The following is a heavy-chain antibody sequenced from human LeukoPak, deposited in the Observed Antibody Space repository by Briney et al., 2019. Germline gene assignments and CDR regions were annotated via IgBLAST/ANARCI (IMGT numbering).Heavy chain of an antibody. CDR2: IYSTGST. D-gene: IGHD6-13*01. CDR3: ARQIASAGTAGFDF. V-gene: IGHV4-4*07. CDR1: GGSTSSYY. J-gene: IGHJ4*02. Sequence: SETLSLTCTVSGGSTSSYYWSWIRQPAGKGLEWIGRIYSTGSTNYNPPLKSRVTMSVDTSKNQFSLRLRSVTAADTAVYYCARQIASAGTAGFDFWGQGALVTVSS.